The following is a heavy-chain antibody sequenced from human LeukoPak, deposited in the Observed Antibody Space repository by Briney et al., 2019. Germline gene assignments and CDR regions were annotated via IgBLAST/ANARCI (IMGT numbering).Heavy chain of an antibody. D-gene: IGHD6-19*01. CDR2: IIPIFGTA. J-gene: IGHJ5*02. V-gene: IGHV1-69*13. CDR3: ARDSYSIAVAGRFDP. Sequence: SVKVSCKASGGTFSSYAISWVRQAPGQGLEWMGGIIPIFGTANYAQKFQGRVTITADESTSTAYMELSSLRSEDTAVYYCARDSYSIAVAGRFDPWGQGTLVTVSS. CDR1: GGTFSSYA.